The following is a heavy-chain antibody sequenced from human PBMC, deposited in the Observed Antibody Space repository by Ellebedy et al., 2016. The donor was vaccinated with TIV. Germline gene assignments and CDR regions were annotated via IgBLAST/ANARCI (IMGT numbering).Heavy chain of an antibody. CDR2: ISDAGVST. V-gene: IGHV3-23*01. CDR1: GFPFSSYA. Sequence: GGSLRLSXAASGFPFSSYAMSWVRQAPGKGLEWVSAISDAGVSTYYADSVKGRFTISRDNSKNTLYLQMNSLRAEDTAVYYCARDFSSSSPYWGQGTLVTVSS. CDR3: ARDFSSSSPY. D-gene: IGHD6-6*01. J-gene: IGHJ4*02.